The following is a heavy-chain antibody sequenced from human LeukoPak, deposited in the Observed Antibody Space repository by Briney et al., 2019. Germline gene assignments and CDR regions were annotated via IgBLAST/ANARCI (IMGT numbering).Heavy chain of an antibody. J-gene: IGHJ4*02. V-gene: IGHV4-59*08. Sequence: PSETLSLTCTVSGGSISSYYWSWIRQPPGKGLEWIGYIYYSGSTNYNPSLKSRVTISVDTSKNQFSLKLSSVTAADTAVYYCARRSSSWYGSEYWGQGTLVTVSS. CDR2: IYYSGST. CDR3: ARRSSSWYGSEY. D-gene: IGHD6-13*01. CDR1: GGSISSYY.